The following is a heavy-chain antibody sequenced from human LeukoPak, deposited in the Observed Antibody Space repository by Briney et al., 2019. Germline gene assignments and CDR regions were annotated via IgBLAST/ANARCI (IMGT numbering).Heavy chain of an antibody. CDR2: ISGSGGST. Sequence: GGTLRLSCAASGFTFSSYGMSWVRQAPGKGLEWVSAISGSGGSTYYADSVKGRFTISRDNSKNTLYLQMNSLRAEDTAVYYCAKGYCRGNSCYDDRGAFDYWGQGTLVTVSS. CDR1: GFTFSSYG. D-gene: IGHD2-2*01. CDR3: AKGYCRGNSCYDDRGAFDY. J-gene: IGHJ4*02. V-gene: IGHV3-23*01.